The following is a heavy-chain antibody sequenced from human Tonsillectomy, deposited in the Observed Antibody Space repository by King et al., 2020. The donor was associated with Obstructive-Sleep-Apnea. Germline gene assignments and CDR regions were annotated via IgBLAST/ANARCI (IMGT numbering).Heavy chain of an antibody. CDR3: ATSKPMIVGVMVY. CDR2: FDPEDGET. CDR1: GYTLTELS. V-gene: IGHV1-24*01. D-gene: IGHD3-22*01. Sequence: QLVQSGAEVKKPGASVKVSCKVSGYTLTELSMHWVRQAPGQGLEWMGSFDPEDGETIYAQRFQGRVTMTEDTSTDTAYMELSGLRSEDTAVYYCATSKPMIVGVMVYWGQGTLVTVSS. J-gene: IGHJ4*02.